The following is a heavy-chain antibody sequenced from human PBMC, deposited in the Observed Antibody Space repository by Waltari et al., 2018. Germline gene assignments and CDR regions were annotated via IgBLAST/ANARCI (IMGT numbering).Heavy chain of an antibody. CDR1: GGSTSTYY. V-gene: IGHV3-23*01. CDR2: ISGSGADT. D-gene: IGHD1-26*01. J-gene: IGHJ3*01. Sequence: VQLQESGPGLVKPSETLSLTCTVSGGSTSTYYWSWVRQSPGKGLEWVSAISGSGADTFYADSVKDWFVISRDNSKNTFFLEMNSLRAEDTALYYCAKDPPGSYYEGFDEWGQGTMVTVSS. CDR3: AKDPPGSYYEGFDE.